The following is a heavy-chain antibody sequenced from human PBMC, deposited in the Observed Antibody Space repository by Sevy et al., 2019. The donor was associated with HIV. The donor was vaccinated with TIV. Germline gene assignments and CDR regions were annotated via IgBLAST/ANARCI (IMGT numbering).Heavy chain of an antibody. CDR3: VKEGGGEGGDH. Sequence: GGSLRLSCAASRFSFSSYGMHWVRQAPGKGLEWMSYIQYDGSNKDYADSVKGRFTFSIDNSKNTLYLQINSLRVEETAVLYCVKEGGGEGGDHWGQGTLVTVSS. J-gene: IGHJ4*02. V-gene: IGHV3-30*02. CDR1: RFSFSSYG. D-gene: IGHD2-21*01. CDR2: IQYDGSNK.